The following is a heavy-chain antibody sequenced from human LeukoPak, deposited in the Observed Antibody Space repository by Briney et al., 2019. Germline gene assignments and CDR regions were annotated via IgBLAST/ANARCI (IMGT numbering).Heavy chain of an antibody. V-gene: IGHV3-74*01. Sequence: GGSLRLSCAASGFTFSNYWLHWVRQAPGKGLVWVSRIHSDGSSTSYADSVKGRFTISRDNAKNTLYLQMYSLRAEDTAVYYCAGGIAAADMWGQGTLVTVSS. CDR3: AGGIAAADM. CDR1: GFTFSNYW. CDR2: IHSDGSST. J-gene: IGHJ4*02. D-gene: IGHD6-13*01.